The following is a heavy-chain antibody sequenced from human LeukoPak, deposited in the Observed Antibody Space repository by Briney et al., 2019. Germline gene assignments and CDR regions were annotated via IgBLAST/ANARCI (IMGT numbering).Heavy chain of an antibody. CDR3: ARTSHCSSTSCYSSWFDP. V-gene: IGHV1-18*01. CDR2: ISAYNGNT. J-gene: IGHJ5*02. CDR1: GYTFTSYG. Sequence: ASVKVSCKASGYTFTSYGISWVRQAPGQGLEWMGWISAYNGNTNYAQKVQGRGTMTTDTSTSTAYMELTSLRSDDPAVYYCARTSHCSSTSCYSSWFDPWGQGTLVTVSS. D-gene: IGHD2-2*01.